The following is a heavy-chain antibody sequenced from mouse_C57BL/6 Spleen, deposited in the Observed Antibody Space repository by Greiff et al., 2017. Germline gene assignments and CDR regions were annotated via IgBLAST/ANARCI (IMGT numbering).Heavy chain of an antibody. V-gene: IGHV1-80*01. CDR1: GYAFSSYW. CDR3: ARELIYYGNYYAMDY. Sequence: VKLQESGAELVKPGASVKISCKASGYAFSSYWMNWVKQRPGKGLEWIGQIYPGDGDTNYNGKFKGKATLTADKSSSTAYMQLSSLTSEDSAVYFCARELIYYGNYYAMDYWGQGTSVTVSS. D-gene: IGHD2-1*01. CDR2: IYPGDGDT. J-gene: IGHJ4*01.